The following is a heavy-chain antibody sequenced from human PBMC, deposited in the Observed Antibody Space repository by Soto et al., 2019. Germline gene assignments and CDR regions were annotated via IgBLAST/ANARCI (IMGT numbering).Heavy chain of an antibody. CDR3: ARGWGYDSNDYYYAY. CDR1: GGTFSRHA. V-gene: IGHV1-69*01. D-gene: IGHD3-22*01. Sequence: QVQLVQSGAEVRKPGSSVKVSCKASGGTFSRHAISWVRQAPGQGLEWMGGIIPIFGTANHAQKFQGRVTIIEDESTSTVYMELSSLRSEDTAMYYCARGWGYDSNDYYYAYWGQGNLVIVSS. CDR2: IIPIFGTA. J-gene: IGHJ4*02.